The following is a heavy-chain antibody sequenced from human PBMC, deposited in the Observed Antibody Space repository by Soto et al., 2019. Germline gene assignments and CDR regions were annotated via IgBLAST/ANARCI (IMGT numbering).Heavy chain of an antibody. J-gene: IGHJ4*02. V-gene: IGHV1-18*01. D-gene: IGHD1-1*01. CDR3: ARGRYGDY. CDR2: ISAHNGNT. Sequence: QVHMVQSGAEVKKPGASVKVSCKGSGYAFTTYGITWVRQAPGQGLEWMGWISAHNGNTNYAQKLQGRVTVTRDTSTSTAYMELRSLRSDDTAVYYCARGRYGDYWGQGALVTVSS. CDR1: GYAFTTYG.